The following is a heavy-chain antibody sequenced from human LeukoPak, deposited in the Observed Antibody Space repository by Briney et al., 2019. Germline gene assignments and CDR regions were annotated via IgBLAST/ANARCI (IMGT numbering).Heavy chain of an antibody. CDR1: GFTFSSYS. Sequence: GGSLRLSRAASGFTFSSYSMNWVRQAPGKGLEWVSSISSSSSYIYYADSVKGRFTISRDNARNSLYLQMNSLRAEDTAVYYRARETDGYYDSSGYFDYWGKGTLVTVSS. V-gene: IGHV3-21*01. D-gene: IGHD3-22*01. J-gene: IGHJ4*02. CDR3: ARETDGYYDSSGYFDY. CDR2: ISSSSSYI.